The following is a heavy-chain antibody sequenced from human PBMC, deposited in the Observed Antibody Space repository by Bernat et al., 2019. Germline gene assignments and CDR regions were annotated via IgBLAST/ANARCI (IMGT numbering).Heavy chain of an antibody. Sequence: QLQLHESGPGLVKPSETLSLTCTVSGGSISSSSYYWGWIRQPPGKGLEWIGSIYYSGSTYYNPSLKSRVTISVDTSKNQFSLKLSSVTAADTAVYYCARGLYYYDSSGYYWDGMDVWGQGTTVTVSS. CDR3: ARGLYYYDSSGYYWDGMDV. D-gene: IGHD3-22*01. J-gene: IGHJ6*02. CDR2: IYYSGST. V-gene: IGHV4-39*01. CDR1: GGSISSSSYY.